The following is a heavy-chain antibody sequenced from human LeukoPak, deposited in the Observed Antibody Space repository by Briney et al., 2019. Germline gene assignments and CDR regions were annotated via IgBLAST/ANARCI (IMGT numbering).Heavy chain of an antibody. CDR2: ISYDGSNK. J-gene: IGHJ4*02. CDR1: GFTFSSYG. V-gene: IGHV3-30*18. D-gene: IGHD3-16*01. Sequence: PGRSLRLSCAASGFTFSSYGMHWVRQAPGKGLEWVAVISYDGSNKYCGDSVKGRFTISRDNSKNTLYLQMDSLRTEDTAVYYCAKTLWGPRSCPDYWGQGTRVTVSS. CDR3: AKTLWGPRSCPDY.